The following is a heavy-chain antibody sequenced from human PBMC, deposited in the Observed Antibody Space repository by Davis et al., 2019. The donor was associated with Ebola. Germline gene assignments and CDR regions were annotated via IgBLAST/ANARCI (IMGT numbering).Heavy chain of an antibody. CDR2: IYYSGST. CDR1: GGSVSSGSYY. J-gene: IGHJ4*02. Sequence: SETLSLTCTVSGGSVSSGSYYWSWIRQPPGKGLEWIGYIYYSGSTTYNPSLKSRVTISVDTSKNQLSLKLSSVTAADTAVYYCARRVAVTGYFDYWGQGTLVTASS. V-gene: IGHV4-61*01. CDR3: ARRVAVTGYFDY. D-gene: IGHD6-19*01.